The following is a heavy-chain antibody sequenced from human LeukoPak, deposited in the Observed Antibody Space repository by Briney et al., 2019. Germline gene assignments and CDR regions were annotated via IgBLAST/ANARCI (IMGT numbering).Heavy chain of an antibody. CDR1: GFIVTSNY. CDR3: ARQLSGYYTDY. V-gene: IGHV3-66*04. D-gene: IGHD3-3*01. CDR2: IYSGGDT. J-gene: IGHJ4*02. Sequence: GGSLRLSCAASGFIVTSNYMSWARQAPGKGLEWVSLIYSGGDTYYPDSVKGRFTISRDKSKNTLYLQMNSLRVEDTAVYYCARQLSGYYTDYWGQGTLVTVSS.